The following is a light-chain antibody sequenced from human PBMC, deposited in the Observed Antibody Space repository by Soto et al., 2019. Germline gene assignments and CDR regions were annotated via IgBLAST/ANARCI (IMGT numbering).Light chain of an antibody. J-gene: IGLJ2*01. CDR3: SSYTSSITLV. Sequence: QSAPTQPASVSGSPGQSITISCTGTSSDVGAYNFVSWYQQHPGKAPKLLIYEVSNRPSGVSNRFSGSKTGNTASLTISGLQAEDDGDYYCSSYTSSITLVFGGGTKLTVL. CDR2: EVS. CDR1: SSDVGAYNF. V-gene: IGLV2-14*01.